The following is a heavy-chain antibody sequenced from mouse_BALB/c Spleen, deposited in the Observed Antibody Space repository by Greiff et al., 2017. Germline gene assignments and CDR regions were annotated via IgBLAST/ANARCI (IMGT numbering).Heavy chain of an antibody. CDR1: GFSLTSYD. Sequence: VKLVESGPGLVAPSQSLSITCTVSGFSLTSYDISWIRQPPGKGLEWLGVIWTGGGTNYNSAFMSRLSISKDNSKSQVFLKMNSLQTYDTAIYYCVRRGGTGNYFDYWGQGTTLTVSS. CDR2: IWTGGGT. D-gene: IGHD3-3*01. CDR3: VRRGGTGNYFDY. V-gene: IGHV2-9-2*01. J-gene: IGHJ2*01.